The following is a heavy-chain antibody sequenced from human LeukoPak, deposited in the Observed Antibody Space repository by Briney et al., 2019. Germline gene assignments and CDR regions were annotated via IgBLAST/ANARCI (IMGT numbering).Heavy chain of an antibody. V-gene: IGHV3-53*01. CDR1: GFAVSSTY. J-gene: IGHJ4*02. CDR2: LYSGGNT. Sequence: PGGSLRLSCAASGFAVSSTYMSWVRQAPGKGLEWVSVLYSGGNTFYADSVKGRFTISRDNSKNTLFLQMNSLRAEDTAVYYCVRSPSLSYVGGFDHWGQGTLVTVSS. CDR3: VRSPSLSYVGGFDH. D-gene: IGHD3-10*01.